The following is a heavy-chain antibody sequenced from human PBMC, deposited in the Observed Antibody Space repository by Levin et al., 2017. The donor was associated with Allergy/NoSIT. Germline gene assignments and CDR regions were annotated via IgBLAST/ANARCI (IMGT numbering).Heavy chain of an antibody. D-gene: IGHD2-21*01. V-gene: IGHV3-23*01. CDR2: ISGSGERT. J-gene: IGHJ6*02. CDR1: GFSFSTYA. CDR3: AKRGHNVVVIAFGMDV. Sequence: PGGSLRLSCAASGFSFSTYAMTWVRQTPGKGLEWVSAISGSGERTYYADSVKGRFTISRDNSKNTLYLQMNSLRAEDTALYYCAKRGHNVVVIAFGMDVWGQGTTVTVSS.